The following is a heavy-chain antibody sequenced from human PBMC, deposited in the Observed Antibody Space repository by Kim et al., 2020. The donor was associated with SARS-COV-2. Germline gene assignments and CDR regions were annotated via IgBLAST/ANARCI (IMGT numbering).Heavy chain of an antibody. D-gene: IGHD3-10*01. CDR2: ISYDGSNK. V-gene: IGHV3-33*05. CDR3: ARDKSDRPVVRGVIEFAN. Sequence: GSLRLSCAASGFTFSSYGMHWVRQAPGKGLEWVAVISYDGSNKYYADSVKGRFTISRDNSKNTLYLQMNSLRAEDTAVYYCARDKSDRPVVRGVIEFANWGQGTLVTVSS. CDR1: GFTFSSYG. J-gene: IGHJ4*02.